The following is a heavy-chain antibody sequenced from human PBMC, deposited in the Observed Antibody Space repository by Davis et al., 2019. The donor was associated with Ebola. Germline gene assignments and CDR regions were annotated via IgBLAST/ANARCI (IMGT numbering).Heavy chain of an antibody. CDR3: ARGGGHSGYSYGWGPFEY. D-gene: IGHD5-18*01. J-gene: IGHJ4*02. CDR2: IWYDGSNK. Sequence: PGGSLRLSCAASGFTFSDYYMSWVRQAPGKGLEWVAVIWYDGSNKYYADSVKGRFTISRDNSKNTLYLQMNSLRGEDTAVYYCARGGGHSGYSYGWGPFEYWGQGTLVTVSS. CDR1: GFTFSDYY. V-gene: IGHV3-33*08.